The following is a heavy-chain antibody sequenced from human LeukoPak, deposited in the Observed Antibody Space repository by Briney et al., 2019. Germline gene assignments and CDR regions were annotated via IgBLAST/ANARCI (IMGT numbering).Heavy chain of an antibody. CDR2: IYRSGTT. D-gene: IGHD3-10*01. CDR1: GGSISSTNW. J-gene: IGHJ6*03. V-gene: IGHV4-4*02. Sequence: SGTLSLTCAVSGGSISSTNWWSWVRQPPGKGLEWIGEIYRSGTTNYKPSLKSRVTISLDKSRNHFSLKLTPVTAADSAVYYCARLTKNDSGTYRFGKKKRGYMDVWGKGTTVTISS. CDR3: ARLTKNDSGTYRFGKKKRGYMDV.